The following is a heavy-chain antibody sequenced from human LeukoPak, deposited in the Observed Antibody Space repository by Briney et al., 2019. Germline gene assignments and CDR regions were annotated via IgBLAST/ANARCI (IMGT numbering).Heavy chain of an antibody. CDR2: ISGSSSSI. D-gene: IGHD6-19*01. V-gene: IGHV3-48*01. Sequence: GGSLRLSCAASGFTLSSHSMNWVRQAPGKGLEWVSYISGSSSSIYYADSVKGRFTISRDNAKNSLFLQMNSLRAEDTAVYYCARRTLAGTVGDYWGQGTLVTVSS. J-gene: IGHJ4*02. CDR3: ARRTLAGTVGDY. CDR1: GFTLSSHS.